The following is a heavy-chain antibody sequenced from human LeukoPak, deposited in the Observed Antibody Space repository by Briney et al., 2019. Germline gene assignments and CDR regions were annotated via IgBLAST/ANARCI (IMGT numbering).Heavy chain of an antibody. Sequence: SETLSLTCTVSGYSISTGYYWDWIRQPPGKGLEWIGTFYHGGSTYYNPSLKSRVTISVDTSKNQFSLNLTSVTAADTAVHYCASEIRTAYEGYYYMDVWGKGTTVTVSS. D-gene: IGHD5-12*01. CDR3: ASEIRTAYEGYYYMDV. V-gene: IGHV4-38-2*02. J-gene: IGHJ6*03. CDR1: GYSISTGYY. CDR2: FYHGGST.